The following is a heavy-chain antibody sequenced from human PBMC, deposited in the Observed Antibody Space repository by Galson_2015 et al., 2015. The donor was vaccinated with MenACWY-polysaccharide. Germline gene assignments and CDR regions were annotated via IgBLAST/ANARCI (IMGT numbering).Heavy chain of an antibody. CDR2: IGSDGSST. CDR3: AVHGSSTSCYVPLSRL. Sequence: SLRLSCAASEFTFSRYWMNWVRQAPGKGLEWVSRIGSDGSSTSYADSVKGRFTISRDNAKNTLYLQMNSLRAEDTAVYYCAVHGSSTSCYVPLSRLWGQGTMVTVSS. D-gene: IGHD2-2*01. V-gene: IGHV3-74*01. J-gene: IGHJ3*01. CDR1: EFTFSRYW.